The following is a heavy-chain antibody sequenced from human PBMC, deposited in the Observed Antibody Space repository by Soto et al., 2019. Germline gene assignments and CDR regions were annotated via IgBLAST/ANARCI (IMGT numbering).Heavy chain of an antibody. CDR2: ISWNSGSI. D-gene: IGHD3-10*01. Sequence: EVQLVESGGGLVQPGRSLRLSCAASGFTFDDYAMHWVRQAPGKGLEWVSGISWNSGSIGYAASVKGRFTISRDNDKNSLYLQMNSLRAEDTALYYCVKDIQMRLVLLWFGELCPYAFDIWGQGTMVTVSS. V-gene: IGHV3-9*01. CDR1: GFTFDDYA. CDR3: VKDIQMRLVLLWFGELCPYAFDI. J-gene: IGHJ3*02.